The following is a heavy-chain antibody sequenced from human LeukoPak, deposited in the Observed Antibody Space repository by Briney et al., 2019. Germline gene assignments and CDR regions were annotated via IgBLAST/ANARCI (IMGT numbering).Heavy chain of an antibody. CDR3: ATSTAAAGTD. CDR1: GFTFSNVW. CDR2: IRQDGSDK. Sequence: PGGSLRLSCAASGFTFSNVWMSWVRQAPGKGLKWVANIRQDGSDKYYADSVKGRFTISRDNAKNSLYLQMNSLRAEDTAIYYCATSTAAAGTDWGQGTLVTVSS. D-gene: IGHD6-13*01. V-gene: IGHV3-7*03. J-gene: IGHJ4*02.